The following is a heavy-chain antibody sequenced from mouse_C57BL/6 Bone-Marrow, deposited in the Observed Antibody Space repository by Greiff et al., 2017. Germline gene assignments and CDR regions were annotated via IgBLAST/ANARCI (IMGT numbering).Heavy chain of an antibody. D-gene: IGHD2-2*01. CDR3: ASPIYYGYDGWYFDV. CDR1: GFSLTRYG. CDR2: IWSGGSP. Sequence: VKLQESGPGLVQPSQSLSITCTVSGFSLTRYGVHWVRQSPGKGLEWLGVIWSGGSPDSNAAFIYRLSISKDNAKSQVFFKMNSLQADDTAIYYCASPIYYGYDGWYFDVWGTGTTVTVSS. V-gene: IGHV2-2*01. J-gene: IGHJ1*03.